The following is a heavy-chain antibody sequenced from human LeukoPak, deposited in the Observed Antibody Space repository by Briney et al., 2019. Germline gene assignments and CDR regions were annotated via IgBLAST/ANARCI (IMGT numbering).Heavy chain of an antibody. Sequence: ASVKVSCKASGYTFTGYYMHWVRQAPGQGLEWMGWINPNSGGTNYAQKFQGRVTMTGDTSISTAYMELSRLRSDDTAVYYCAREGLEEWLVRGNYYYGMDVWGQGTTVTVSS. CDR2: INPNSGGT. V-gene: IGHV1-2*02. CDR1: GYTFTGYY. CDR3: AREGLEEWLVRGNYYYGMDV. J-gene: IGHJ6*02. D-gene: IGHD6-19*01.